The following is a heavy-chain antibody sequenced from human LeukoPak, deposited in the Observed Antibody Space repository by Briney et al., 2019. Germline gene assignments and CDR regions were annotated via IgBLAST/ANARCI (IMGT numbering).Heavy chain of an antibody. V-gene: IGHV3-11*01. D-gene: IGHD3-10*01. J-gene: IGHJ4*02. Sequence: GGSLRLSCAASGFTFSDYYMSWIRQAPGKGLEWVSYISSSGSTIYYADSVKGRFTISRDNAKHSLYLQMNSLRAEDTAVYYCERADKYGSGSYCDYWGQGTLVTVSS. CDR2: ISSSGSTI. CDR3: ERADKYGSGSYCDY. CDR1: GFTFSDYY.